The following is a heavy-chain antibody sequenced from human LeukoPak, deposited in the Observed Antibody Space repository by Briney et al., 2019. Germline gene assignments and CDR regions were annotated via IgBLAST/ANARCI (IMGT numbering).Heavy chain of an antibody. Sequence: GGSLRLSCAASGFTFSDYYMNWIRQAPGKGLEWVSYITSTGSTIYYEDSVKGRFTISRDSSKNTLYLQMNSLRAEDTAVYYCAGGSGSYYNWFDPWGQGTLVTVSS. CDR1: GFTFSDYY. D-gene: IGHD3-10*01. CDR3: AGGSGSYYNWFDP. V-gene: IGHV3-11*04. CDR2: ITSTGSTI. J-gene: IGHJ5*02.